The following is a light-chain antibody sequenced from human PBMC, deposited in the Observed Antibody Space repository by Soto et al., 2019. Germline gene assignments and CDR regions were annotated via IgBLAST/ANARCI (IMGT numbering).Light chain of an antibody. Sequence: QSVLAQPPSASGTPGQTVTISCSGGSSNIKTNGVSWYQQVPGAAPKRLIYSNSQRPSRAPDRFSGSKSGTSASLAISGKKSEDEATYHCSTCDDSLNGLIFGGGTKLTVL. CDR2: SNS. CDR3: STCDDSLNGLI. CDR1: SSNIKTNG. V-gene: IGLV1-44*01. J-gene: IGLJ2*01.